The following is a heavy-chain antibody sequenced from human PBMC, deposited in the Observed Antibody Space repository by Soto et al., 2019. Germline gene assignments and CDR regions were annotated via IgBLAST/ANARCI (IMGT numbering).Heavy chain of an antibody. CDR1: GYSFTSYW. D-gene: IGHD6-13*01. CDR2: IYPGDSDT. Sequence: LGESLKISCKGSGYSFTSYWIGWVRQMPGKGLEWMGIIYPGDSDTRYSPSFQGQVTISADKSISTAYLQWSSLKASDTAMYYCARQRGIAAARLMIKEFDYWGQGTLVTVSS. CDR3: ARQRGIAAARLMIKEFDY. V-gene: IGHV5-51*01. J-gene: IGHJ4*02.